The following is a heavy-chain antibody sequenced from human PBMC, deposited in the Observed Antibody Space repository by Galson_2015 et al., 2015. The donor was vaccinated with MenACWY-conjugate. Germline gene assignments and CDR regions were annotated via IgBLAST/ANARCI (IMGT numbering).Heavy chain of an antibody. CDR3: TRAKEQWLSKTFDV. J-gene: IGHJ3*01. CDR1: GFTFNTHW. D-gene: IGHD6-19*01. V-gene: IGHV3-7*01. Sequence: SLRLSCAASGFTFNTHWMGWVRQAPGAGPEWVADIKHDGSGTYYVDSVKGRFTISRDNARNSLYLQMNNLRADDTAVYYCTRAKEQWLSKTFDVWGQGTMVTVSS. CDR2: IKHDGSGT.